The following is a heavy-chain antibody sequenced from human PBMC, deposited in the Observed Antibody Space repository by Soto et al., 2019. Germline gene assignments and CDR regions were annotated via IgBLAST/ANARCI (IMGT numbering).Heavy chain of an antibody. CDR2: IWDDGSNK. CDR1: GFTFSSYG. Sequence: GGSLRLSCAASGFTFSSYGMHWVRQAPGKGLEWVAVIWDDGSNKYYADSVKGRVTISRDNSKNTLYLQMNSLRAEDTAVYYCARDGEYCTNGVCYRAPSWFDTWGQGTLVTVS. J-gene: IGHJ5*02. CDR3: ARDGEYCTNGVCYRAPSWFDT. D-gene: IGHD2-8*01. V-gene: IGHV3-33*01.